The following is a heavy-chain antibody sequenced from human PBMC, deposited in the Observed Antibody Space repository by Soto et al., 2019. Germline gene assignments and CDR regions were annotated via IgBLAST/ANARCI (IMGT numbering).Heavy chain of an antibody. V-gene: IGHV3-30*03. CDR3: STKIVAATSDY. Sequence: GGSLRLSCAASGFTFSSYGMHWVRQAPGKGLEWVAVISYDGSNKYYADSVKGRFTISRDNSKNTLYLQMNSLRTEDTAVYYCSTKIVAATSDYWGQGNLLTVSS. D-gene: IGHD2-15*01. CDR1: GFTFSSYG. CDR2: ISYDGSNK. J-gene: IGHJ4*02.